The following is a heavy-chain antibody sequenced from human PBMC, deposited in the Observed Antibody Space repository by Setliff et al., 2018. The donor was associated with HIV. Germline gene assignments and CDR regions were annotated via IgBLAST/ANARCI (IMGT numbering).Heavy chain of an antibody. J-gene: IGHJ4*02. V-gene: IGHV4-39*07. CDR2: LYHTGST. CDR3: ARIDGEAADTNY. Sequence: SETLSLTCTVSGDSISGNTYCWGWIRQPPGKGLEWIGTLYHTGSTYYNPSLKGRVTISVDTSKNQFSLKLTSLTAADTAVYYCARIDGEAADTNYWGQGTLVTVSS. CDR1: GDSISGNTYC. D-gene: IGHD6-13*01.